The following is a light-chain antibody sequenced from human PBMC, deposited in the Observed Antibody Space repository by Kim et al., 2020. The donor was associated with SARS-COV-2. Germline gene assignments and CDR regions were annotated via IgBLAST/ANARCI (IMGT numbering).Light chain of an antibody. Sequence: SSELSQDPAVSVALGQTVRITCQGDSLRSYYASWYQQKPGQAPVFVIYGKNNRPSGIPDRFSGSSSGNTASLTITGAQAEEEADYYCNSRDSSGNHLVFGGGTQLTVL. J-gene: IGLJ2*01. V-gene: IGLV3-19*01. CDR3: NSRDSSGNHLV. CDR2: GKN. CDR1: SLRSYY.